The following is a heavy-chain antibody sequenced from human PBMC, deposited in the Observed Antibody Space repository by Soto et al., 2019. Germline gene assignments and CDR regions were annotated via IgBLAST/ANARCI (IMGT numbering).Heavy chain of an antibody. V-gene: IGHV4-59*01. CDR2: AYYSGST. Sequence: SETLSLTCTASGGSISHYYWSWIRQSPGKGLEWIGYAYYSGSTDYNPSLKSRVTMSVDTSKNQVSLKLNSVTTADTAVYYCARDRSTYGGGGTGEVKENWFDPWGPGTLVTVSS. D-gene: IGHD2-8*01. CDR1: GGSISHYY. CDR3: ARDRSTYGGGGTGEVKENWFDP. J-gene: IGHJ5*02.